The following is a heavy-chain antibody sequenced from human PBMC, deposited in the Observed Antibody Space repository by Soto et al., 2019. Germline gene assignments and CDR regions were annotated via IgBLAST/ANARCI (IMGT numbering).Heavy chain of an antibody. CDR2: IDPSDSYT. CDR3: ARRGRYFDWSPDY. CDR1: GYSFTSYW. J-gene: IGHJ4*02. Sequence: PGESLKISCKGSGYSFTSYWISWVRQMPGKGLEWMGRIDPSDSYTNYSPSFQGHVTISADKSISTAYLQWSSLKASDTAMYYCARRGRYFDWSPDYWGQGTLVTVSS. D-gene: IGHD3-9*01. V-gene: IGHV5-10-1*01.